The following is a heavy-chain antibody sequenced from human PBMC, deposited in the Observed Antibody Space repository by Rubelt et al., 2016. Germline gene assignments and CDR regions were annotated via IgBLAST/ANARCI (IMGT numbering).Heavy chain of an antibody. CDR2: IIPIFGTA. CDR3: ASPPYDILTGYDYYYGMDV. D-gene: IGHD3-9*01. V-gene: IGHV1-69*06. CDR1: GGTFSSYA. Sequence: QVQLVQSGAEVKKPGSSVKVSCKASGGTFSSYAISWVRQAPGQGLAWMGGIIPIFGTATYAQKFQGRVTITADKSTSTADMELSSLRSEDTAVYYCASPPYDILTGYDYYYGMDVWGQGTTVTVSS. J-gene: IGHJ6*02.